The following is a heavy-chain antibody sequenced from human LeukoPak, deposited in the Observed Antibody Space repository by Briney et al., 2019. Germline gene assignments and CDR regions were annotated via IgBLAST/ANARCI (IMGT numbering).Heavy chain of an antibody. D-gene: IGHD2-2*02. CDR1: GGSISSGGYY. V-gene: IGHV4-30-2*01. Sequence: PSETLSLTCTVSGGSISSGGYYWSWIRQPPGKGLEWIGYIYHSGSTYYNPSLKSRVTISVDRSKNQFSLKLSSVTAADTAVYYCASPRGVPAAIGAFDIWGQGTMVTVSS. J-gene: IGHJ3*02. CDR2: IYHSGST. CDR3: ASPRGVPAAIGAFDI.